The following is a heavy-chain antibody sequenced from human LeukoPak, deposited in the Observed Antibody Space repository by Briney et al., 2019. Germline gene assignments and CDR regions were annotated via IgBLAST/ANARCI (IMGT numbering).Heavy chain of an antibody. CDR1: GYTFTGYY. Sequence: ASVKVSCKASGYTFTGYYMHWVRQAPGQGLEWMGWINPNSGGTNYAQKFQGRVTMTRDTSISTAYMELSRLRSDDTAVYYCARTFSSDQEAFDIWGQGTMVTVSS. J-gene: IGHJ3*02. CDR2: INPNSGGT. D-gene: IGHD6-19*01. V-gene: IGHV1-2*02. CDR3: ARTFSSDQEAFDI.